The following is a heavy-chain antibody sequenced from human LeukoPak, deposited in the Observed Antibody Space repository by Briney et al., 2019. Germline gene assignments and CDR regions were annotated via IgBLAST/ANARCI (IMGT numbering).Heavy chain of an antibody. J-gene: IGHJ4*02. D-gene: IGHD6-19*01. V-gene: IGHV1-2*02. CDR3: ARIGYSSTFDY. Sequence: GASVKVSCKASGYTFTGYYLHWVRQAPGQGLEWMGWINTNTGDTNYAQKFQGKFTMTRDTSITTVYTELSGLAFDDTAVYFCARIGYSSTFDYWGQGTLVTVSS. CDR1: GYTFTGYY. CDR2: INTNTGDT.